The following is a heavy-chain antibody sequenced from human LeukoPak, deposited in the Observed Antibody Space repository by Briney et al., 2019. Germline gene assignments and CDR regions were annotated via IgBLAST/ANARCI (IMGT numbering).Heavy chain of an antibody. CDR1: GFSFSSYA. CDR2: TSNHGNDG. V-gene: IGHV3-30*01. D-gene: IGHD2-2*01. Sequence: PGGSLRLSCTDSGFSFSSYAMHWVRQSPGKGLEWVAVTSNHGNDGFYADSVKGRFTISRDNSKKTLYLQMDSLRPEDTGVYYCTRDRGAMTAFASWGQGPLVTVSS. CDR3: TRDRGAMTAFAS. J-gene: IGHJ4*02.